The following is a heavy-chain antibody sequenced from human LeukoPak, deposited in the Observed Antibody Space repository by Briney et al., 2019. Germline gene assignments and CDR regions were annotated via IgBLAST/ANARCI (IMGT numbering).Heavy chain of an antibody. V-gene: IGHV3-33*01. J-gene: IGHJ4*02. CDR3: ARDGYSGYDLGDYFDY. CDR1: GFTFSSYG. Sequence: GGSLRLTCAASGFTFSSYGMHWVRQAPGKGLEWVAVIWYDGSNKYYADSVKGRFTISRENSKNTLYLQMNRLRAEDTAVYYCARDGYSGYDLGDYFDYWGQGTLVTVSS. D-gene: IGHD5-12*01. CDR2: IWYDGSNK.